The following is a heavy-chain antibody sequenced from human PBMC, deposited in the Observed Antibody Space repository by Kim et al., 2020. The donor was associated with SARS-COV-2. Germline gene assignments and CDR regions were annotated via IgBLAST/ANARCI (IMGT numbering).Heavy chain of an antibody. D-gene: IGHD2-8*01. CDR3: ARDMMSVYGYYYYGMDV. CDR1: GFTFSSYS. V-gene: IGHV3-21*01. CDR2: ISSSRSYI. J-gene: IGHJ6*02. Sequence: GGSLRLSCAASGFTFSSYSMNWVRQAPGKGLEWVSSISSSRSYIYYADSVKGRFTISRDNAKNSLYLQMNSLRAEDTAVYYCARDMMSVYGYYYYGMDVWGQGTTVSVSS.